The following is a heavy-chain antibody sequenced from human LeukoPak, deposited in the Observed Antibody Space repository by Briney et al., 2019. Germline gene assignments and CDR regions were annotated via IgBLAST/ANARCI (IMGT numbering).Heavy chain of an antibody. J-gene: IGHJ4*02. V-gene: IGHV1-3*01. CDR1: GYTFTSYA. CDR3: ARVSKMAYSSGWYYFDY. CDR2: INAGNGNT. Sequence: GASVKVSCKASGYTFTSYAMHWVRQAPGQRLEWMGWINAGNGNTKYPQKFQGRVTITRDTSASTAYMELSSLRSEDTAVYYCARVSKMAYSSGWYYFDYWGQGTLVTVSS. D-gene: IGHD6-19*01.